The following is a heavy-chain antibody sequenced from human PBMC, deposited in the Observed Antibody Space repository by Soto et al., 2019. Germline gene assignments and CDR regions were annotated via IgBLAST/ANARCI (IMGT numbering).Heavy chain of an antibody. D-gene: IGHD1-26*01. V-gene: IGHV4-34*01. CDR3: ARGGRGATGWFDP. Sequence: PSETLSLTCAVYGGSFSGYYWSWIRQPPGKGLEWIGEINHSGSTNYNPSLKGRVTISVDTSKSQFSLKLSSVTAADTAVYYCARGGRGATGWFDPWGQGTLVTVSS. CDR2: INHSGST. CDR1: GGSFSGYY. J-gene: IGHJ5*02.